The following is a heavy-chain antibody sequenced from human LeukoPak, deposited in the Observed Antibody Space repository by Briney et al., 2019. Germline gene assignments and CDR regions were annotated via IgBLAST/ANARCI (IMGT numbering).Heavy chain of an antibody. CDR3: AKHSSSWHYFDY. J-gene: IGHJ4*02. Sequence: GGSLRLSCAASGFTVSSNYMSWVRQAPGKGLEWVSVIYSGGSTYFADSVEGRFTISRDNSKNTLYLQMNSLRAEDTAVYYCAKHSSSWHYFDYWGQGTLVTVPS. CDR1: GFTVSSNY. D-gene: IGHD6-13*01. V-gene: IGHV3-53*01. CDR2: IYSGGST.